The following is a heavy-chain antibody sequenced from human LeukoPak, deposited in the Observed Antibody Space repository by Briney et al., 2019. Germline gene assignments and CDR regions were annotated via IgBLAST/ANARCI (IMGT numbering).Heavy chain of an antibody. V-gene: IGHV1-46*01. CDR1: GYTFTSYY. CDR3: ARDNPVGDNAWSFDP. J-gene: IGHJ5*02. Sequence: ASVKVSCKASGYTFTSYYMHWVRQAPGQGLEWMVLINPTGGSTGYAQKFQGRVTMTRDMSTSTDYMELSSLRSEDTAIYYCARDNPVGDNAWSFDPWGQGTLVTVSS. D-gene: IGHD1-26*01. CDR2: INPTGGST.